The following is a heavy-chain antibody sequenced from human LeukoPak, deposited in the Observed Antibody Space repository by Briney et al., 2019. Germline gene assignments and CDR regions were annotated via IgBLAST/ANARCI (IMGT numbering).Heavy chain of an antibody. V-gene: IGHV3-21*01. J-gene: IGHJ4*02. CDR1: GFTFSSYS. D-gene: IGHD7-27*01. CDR2: ISSSSSYI. Sequence: GGSLRLSCAASGFTFSSYSMNWVRQAPGKGLEWVSSISSSSSYIYYADSVKGRFSISRDNAKNSLYLRMNSLRAEDTAVYYCARVGYVGIDYWGQGTLVTVSS. CDR3: ARVGYVGIDY.